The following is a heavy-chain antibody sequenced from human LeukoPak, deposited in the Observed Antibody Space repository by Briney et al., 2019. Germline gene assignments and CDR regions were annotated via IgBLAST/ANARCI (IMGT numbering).Heavy chain of an antibody. J-gene: IGHJ4*02. D-gene: IGHD5-12*01. Sequence: GESLKISCRGSGYGFTSYWIVGVRQMPGKGLEWMGVIYPGDSNSRYSPSFQGQVTISADNSISTAYLQWSSLRASDTAMYYCARRAHSGAMITLDYWGQGTLVTVSS. CDR2: IYPGDSNS. V-gene: IGHV5-51*01. CDR1: GYGFTSYW. CDR3: ARRAHSGAMITLDY.